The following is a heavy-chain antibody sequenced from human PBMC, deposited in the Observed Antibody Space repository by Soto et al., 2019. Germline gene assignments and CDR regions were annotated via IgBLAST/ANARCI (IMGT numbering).Heavy chain of an antibody. V-gene: IGHV3-23*01. CDR1: AFTFSNYG. Sequence: GGSLRLSCAASAFTFSNYGMSWVRQAPGKGLEWVSAISSGGSTFYADSVKGRFTISRDNSKSTLYLQMNSLRAEDTALYYCAKENSGYEKWGHGTLVTVSS. CDR2: ISSGGST. D-gene: IGHD5-12*01. J-gene: IGHJ4*01. CDR3: AKENSGYEK.